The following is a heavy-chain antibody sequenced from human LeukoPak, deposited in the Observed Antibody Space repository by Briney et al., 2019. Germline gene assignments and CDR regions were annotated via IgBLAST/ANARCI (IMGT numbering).Heavy chain of an antibody. V-gene: IGHV3-11*01. CDR2: ISSSGSII. D-gene: IGHD6-6*01. Sequence: GGSLRLSCAASGFIFSDYYMSWIRQAPGKGLEGVSYISSSGSIIKYADSVKGRFTISRDNARKSLYLQMNSLGAEDTAVYYCARLIASLGNWFDPWGQGTLVTVSS. CDR3: ARLIASLGNWFDP. CDR1: GFIFSDYY. J-gene: IGHJ5*02.